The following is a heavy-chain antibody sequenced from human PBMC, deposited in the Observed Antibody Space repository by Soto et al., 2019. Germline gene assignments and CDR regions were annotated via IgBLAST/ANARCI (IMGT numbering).Heavy chain of an antibody. Sequence: SGTLSLTGPLLCTSILSYYWSWFRQPPGKGLEWIGYIYYSGSTNYNPSLKSRVTMSVDTSKNQFSLKLSSVTAADTAVYYCARLGAYYPSLDPWGPGTLVTVS. J-gene: IGHJ5*02. V-gene: IGHV4-59*08. CDR3: ARLGAYYPSLDP. CDR2: IYYSGST. D-gene: IGHD2-21*01. CDR1: CTSILSYY.